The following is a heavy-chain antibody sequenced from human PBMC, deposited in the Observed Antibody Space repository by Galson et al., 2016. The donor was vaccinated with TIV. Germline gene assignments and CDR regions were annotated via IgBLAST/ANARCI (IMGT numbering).Heavy chain of an antibody. D-gene: IGHD2-8*02. CDR1: GFSFSAYW. J-gene: IGHJ4*02. Sequence: SLRLSCAASGFSFSAYWMNWVRQAPGEGLELVAKIKGDGSETDYVDSVKGRFIVSRDNARNSVFLQVSSRRAEDTAVYYCAKDGYWSFDSWGQGTLVTVSS. CDR3: AKDGYWSFDS. V-gene: IGHV3-7*03. CDR2: IKGDGSET.